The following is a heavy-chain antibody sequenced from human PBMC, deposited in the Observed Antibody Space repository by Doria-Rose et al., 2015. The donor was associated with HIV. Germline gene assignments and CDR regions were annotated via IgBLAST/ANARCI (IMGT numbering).Heavy chain of an antibody. CDR3: ARIKSSRWYHKYYFDF. J-gene: IGHJ4*02. Sequence: QWGPVLVKPTETLTLTCTVSGVSLSSPGMGVSWIRQPPGKALEWLANIYSDDERSYKPSLKSRLTISRGTSKSQVVLTMTDMDPVDTATYYCARIKSSRWYHKYYFDFWGQGTLVIVSA. CDR2: IYSDDER. CDR1: GVSLSSPGMG. D-gene: IGHD6-13*01. V-gene: IGHV2-26*01.